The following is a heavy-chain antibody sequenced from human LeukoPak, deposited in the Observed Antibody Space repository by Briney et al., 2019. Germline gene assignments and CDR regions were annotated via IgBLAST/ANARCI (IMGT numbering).Heavy chain of an antibody. V-gene: IGHV4-59*01. CDR1: GGSISSYY. Sequence: SETLSLTCTVSGGSISSYYWSWIRLPPEKGLEWIGYIYNSGSTSYNPSLKSRVTISVDTSKNQFSLKLSSVTAADTAVYYCARARELFYFDYWGQGTLVTVSS. D-gene: IGHD3-10*01. J-gene: IGHJ4*02. CDR2: IYNSGST. CDR3: ARARELFYFDY.